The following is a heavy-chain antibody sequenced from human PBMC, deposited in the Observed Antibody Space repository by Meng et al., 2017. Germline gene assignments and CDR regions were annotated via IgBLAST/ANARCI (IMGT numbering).Heavy chain of an antibody. CDR1: GFTFSSYW. J-gene: IGHJ3*02. Sequence: GESLKISCAASGFTFSSYWMHWVRQAPGKGLVWVSRINSDGSSTSYADSVKGRFTISRDNAKNTLYLQMNSLRAEDTAVYYCARVTVTRRDAFDIWGQGTMVTVSS. CDR3: ARVTVTRRDAFDI. CDR2: INSDGSST. D-gene: IGHD4-11*01. V-gene: IGHV3-74*01.